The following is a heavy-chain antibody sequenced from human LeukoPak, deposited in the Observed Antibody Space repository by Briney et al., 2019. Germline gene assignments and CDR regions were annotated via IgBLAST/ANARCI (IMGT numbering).Heavy chain of an antibody. V-gene: IGHV1-18*01. D-gene: IGHD3-10*01. Sequence: GASVKVSCKASGYTFTSYGISWVRQAPGQGLEWMGWISAYNGNTNYAQKLHGRVTMTTDTSTSTAYMELRSLRSDDTAVYYCARQGPMVRGVRYYYYYYMDVWGKGTTVTISS. CDR1: GYTFTSYG. CDR3: ARQGPMVRGVRYYYYYYMDV. J-gene: IGHJ6*03. CDR2: ISAYNGNT.